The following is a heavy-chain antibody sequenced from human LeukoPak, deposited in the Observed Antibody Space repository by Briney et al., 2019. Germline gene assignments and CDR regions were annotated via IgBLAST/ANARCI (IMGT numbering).Heavy chain of an antibody. J-gene: IGHJ3*02. D-gene: IGHD6-13*01. V-gene: IGHV5-51*01. CDR1: GYCFTSYW. Sequence: GESLKISCKGSGYCFTSYWIGWVRQMPGKGLEWIGIIYPGDSDTRYSPSFQGQVTISADKSISTAYLQWSSLKASDTAMYYCASPLARDSSSWDDAFDIWGQGTMVTVSS. CDR3: ASPLARDSSSWDDAFDI. CDR2: IYPGDSDT.